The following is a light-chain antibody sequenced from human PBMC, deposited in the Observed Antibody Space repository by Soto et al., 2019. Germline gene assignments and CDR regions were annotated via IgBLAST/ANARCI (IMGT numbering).Light chain of an antibody. V-gene: IGKV1-39*01. Sequence: DIQMTQSPSSLSASVGDRVTITCRASQSISSYLNWYQQKPGKAPKLLIYAASSLQSGVPSRFSGSGSGTDFTLTITSLQPEDFATYYCQQSYGTPITFGQGTRL. J-gene: IGKJ5*01. CDR2: AAS. CDR1: QSISSY. CDR3: QQSYGTPIT.